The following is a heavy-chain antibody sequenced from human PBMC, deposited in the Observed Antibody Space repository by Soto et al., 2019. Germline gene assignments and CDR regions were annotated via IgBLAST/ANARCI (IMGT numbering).Heavy chain of an antibody. J-gene: IGHJ4*02. CDR2: IYYSGST. D-gene: IGHD7-27*01. CDR3: ARALGSGDIFDY. Sequence: SETLSLTCTVSGGSISSYYWSWIRQPPGKGLEWIGYIYYSGSTNYNPSLKSRVTISVDTSKNQFSLKLSSVTATDTAVYYCARALGSGDIFDYWGQGTLVTGSS. CDR1: GGSISSYY. V-gene: IGHV4-59*01.